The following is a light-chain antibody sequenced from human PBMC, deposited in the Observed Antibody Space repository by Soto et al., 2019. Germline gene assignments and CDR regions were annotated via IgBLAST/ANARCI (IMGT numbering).Light chain of an antibody. V-gene: IGKV1-5*03. CDR1: QSVSSW. CDR3: QQYDSYPLT. CDR2: KAS. Sequence: DIQMTQSPSTLSASVGDRVTITCRASQSVSSWLAWYQQRPGNAPNLLIYKASSLESGVPSRFSGSGSGTEFTLTVSSLQPDAFATYYGQQYDSYPLTFGGGTKVEIK. J-gene: IGKJ4*01.